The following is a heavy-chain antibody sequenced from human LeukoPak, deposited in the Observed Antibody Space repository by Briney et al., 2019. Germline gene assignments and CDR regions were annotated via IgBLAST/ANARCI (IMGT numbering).Heavy chain of an antibody. D-gene: IGHD3-10*01. V-gene: IGHV3-33*01. CDR1: GFTFNSYA. Sequence: GGSLRLSCAASGFTFNSYAMHWVRQAPGKGLEWMAVIWYDGSNKYYADSVRGRFTISKDNSKNTLSMQMNSLTAEDTAVYYCARGEHANRGVIISPPDYWGQGTLVTVSS. J-gene: IGHJ4*02. CDR2: IWYDGSNK. CDR3: ARGEHANRGVIISPPDY.